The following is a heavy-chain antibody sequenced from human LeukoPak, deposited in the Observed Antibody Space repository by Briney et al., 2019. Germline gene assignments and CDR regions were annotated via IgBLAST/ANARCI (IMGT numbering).Heavy chain of an antibody. V-gene: IGHV4-30-4*08. Sequence: SQTLSLTCTVSGGPISSGDYYWSWIRQPPGKGLEWIGYIYYSGSTYYNPSLKSRVTISVDTSKNQFSLKLSSVTAADTAVYYCAREGGSYLIDYWGQGTLVTVSS. CDR1: GGPISSGDYY. CDR2: IYYSGST. CDR3: AREGGSYLIDY. J-gene: IGHJ4*02. D-gene: IGHD1-26*01.